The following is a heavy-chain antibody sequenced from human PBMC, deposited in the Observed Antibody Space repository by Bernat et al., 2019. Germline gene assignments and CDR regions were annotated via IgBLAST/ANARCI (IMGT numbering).Heavy chain of an antibody. V-gene: IGHV1-2*04. CDR2: INPNSGGT. CDR1: GYTFTGYY. D-gene: IGHD2-2*02. CDR3: ARGAPDVVVPAAIAGWFDP. J-gene: IGHJ5*02. Sequence: QVQLVQAGAEVKKPGASVKVSCKASGYTFTGYYMHWVRQAPGQGLEWMGWINPNSGGTNYAQKFQGWVTMTRDTSISTAYMELSRLRSDETAVYYCARGAPDVVVPAAIAGWFDPWGQGTLVTVSS.